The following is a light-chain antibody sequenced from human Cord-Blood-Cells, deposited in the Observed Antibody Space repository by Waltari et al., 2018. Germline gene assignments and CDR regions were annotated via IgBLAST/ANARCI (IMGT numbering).Light chain of an antibody. V-gene: IGKV1-39*01. CDR2: AAS. CDR1: QSISSY. Sequence: DIQMTQSPSSLAASVGDRVTITCRASQSISSYLNWYQQKPGKAPKLRSYAASSLQSRVPSRFSGSGSGTDFTLNISSLQPEDFATYYCQQSYSTPITFGQGTRLEIK. J-gene: IGKJ5*01. CDR3: QQSYSTPIT.